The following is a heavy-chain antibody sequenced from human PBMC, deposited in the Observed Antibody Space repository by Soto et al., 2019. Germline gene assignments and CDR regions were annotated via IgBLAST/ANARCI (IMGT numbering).Heavy chain of an antibody. CDR2: IYYSGST. J-gene: IGHJ4*02. V-gene: IGHV4-59*12. D-gene: IGHD1-26*01. CDR3: ARVKGEKYHNNLYLIDS. CDR1: GGSIGTFY. Sequence: SETLSLTCSVSGGSIGTFYWSWIRQPPGKGLEWIGYIYYSGSTYYNPSLRSRVSISVDTSNNQFSLRLTSVTAADTAVYYCARVKGEKYHNNLYLIDSWGQGSLVSVSS.